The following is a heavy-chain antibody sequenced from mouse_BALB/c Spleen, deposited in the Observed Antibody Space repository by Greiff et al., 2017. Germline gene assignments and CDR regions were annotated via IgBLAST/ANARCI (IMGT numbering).Heavy chain of an antibody. Sequence: EVKVVESGGGLVKPGGSLKLSCAASGFTFSDYYMYWVRQTPEKRLEWVATISDGGSYTYYPDSVKGRFTISRDNAKNNLYLQMSSLKSEDTAMYYCARVPPTVEAMDDWGQGTSVTVSS. CDR1: GFTFSDYY. V-gene: IGHV5-4*02. J-gene: IGHJ4*01. D-gene: IGHD1-1*01. CDR3: ARVPPTVEAMDD. CDR2: ISDGGSYT.